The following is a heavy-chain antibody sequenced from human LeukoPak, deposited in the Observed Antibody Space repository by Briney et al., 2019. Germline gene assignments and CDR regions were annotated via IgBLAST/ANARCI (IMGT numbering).Heavy chain of an antibody. V-gene: IGHV3-30-3*01. J-gene: IGHJ4*02. D-gene: IGHD3-22*01. CDR3: ARDSSGFKGGVDY. CDR2: ISYDGSNK. Sequence: GGSLRLSCAASGFTFSSYAMHWVRQAPGKGLEWVAVISYDGSNKYYADSVKGQFTISRDNSKNTLYLQMNSLRAEDTAVYYCARDSSGFKGGVDYWGQGTLVTVSP. CDR1: GFTFSSYA.